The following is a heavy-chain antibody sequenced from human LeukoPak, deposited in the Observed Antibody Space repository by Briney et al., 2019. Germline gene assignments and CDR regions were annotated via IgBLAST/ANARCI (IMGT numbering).Heavy chain of an antibody. CDR2: ISGSGGST. CDR3: AKFFPVKYYFDY. J-gene: IGHJ4*02. CDR1: GFTFSSYG. D-gene: IGHD4-17*01. V-gene: IGHV3-23*01. Sequence: GGSLRLSCAASGFTFSSYGMSWVRQAPGKGLEWVSAISGSGGSTYYADSVKGRFTISRDNSKNKLYLQMNSLRAEDTVVYYCAKFFPVKYYFDYWGQGTLVTVSS.